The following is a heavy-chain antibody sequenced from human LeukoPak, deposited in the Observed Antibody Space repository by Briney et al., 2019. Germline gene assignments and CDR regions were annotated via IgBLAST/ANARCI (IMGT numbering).Heavy chain of an antibody. CDR2: IYPGDSDT. CDR3: ARLSSSGHYYSEH. V-gene: IGHV5-51*01. J-gene: IGHJ4*02. D-gene: IGHD3-22*01. Sequence: GESLKISCKGPGYCFTNYWIGWVRQMPGKGLEWMGIIYPGDSDTRYSPSFQGQVTISADKSISTAYLQWSSLKASDTAMYYCARLSSSGHYYSEHWGQGTLVTVSS. CDR1: GYCFTNYW.